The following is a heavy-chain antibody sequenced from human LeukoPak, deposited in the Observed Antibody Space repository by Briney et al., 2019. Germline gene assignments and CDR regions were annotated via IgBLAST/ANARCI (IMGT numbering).Heavy chain of an antibody. CDR3: ARAAFSGSYYDY. CDR2: IGTAGDP. V-gene: IGHV3-13*05. D-gene: IGHD1-26*01. Sequence: GGSLRLSCAASGFTFSSYGMHWVRQATGKGLEWVSAIGTAGDPYYPGSVKGRFTISKENAKNSLYLRMNSLRAGDTAVYYCARAAFSGSYYDYWGQGTLVTVSS. CDR1: GFTFSSYG. J-gene: IGHJ4*02.